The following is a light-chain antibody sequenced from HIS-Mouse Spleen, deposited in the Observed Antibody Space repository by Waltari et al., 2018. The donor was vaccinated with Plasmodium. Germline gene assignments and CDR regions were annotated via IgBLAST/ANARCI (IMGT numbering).Light chain of an antibody. CDR3: QVWDSSSDHPV. V-gene: IGLV3-21*02. CDR2: DDS. CDR1: NIGSKS. Sequence: SYVLTQPPSVSVAPGQTARITCGGNNIGSKSVHWYQQKPGQAPVLVVYDDSDRPSGCPGRFSGSNAGNTATLTISRGEAGDEADYYCQVWDSSSDHPVFGGGTKLTVL. J-gene: IGLJ2*01.